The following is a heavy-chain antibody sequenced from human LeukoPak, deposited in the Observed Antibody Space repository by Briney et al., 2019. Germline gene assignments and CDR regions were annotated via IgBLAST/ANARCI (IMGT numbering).Heavy chain of an antibody. CDR1: GYTLTSYG. D-gene: IGHD3-10*01. CDR3: ARVITMVRGPNRHFDY. V-gene: IGHV1-18*04. Sequence: GASVKVSCKASGYTLTSYGISWVRQAPGQGLEWMGWISAYNGNTHYAQKLQGRVTMTTDTSTSTAYMELRSLRSDDTAVYYCARVITMVRGPNRHFDYWGQGTLVTVSS. CDR2: ISAYNGNT. J-gene: IGHJ4*02.